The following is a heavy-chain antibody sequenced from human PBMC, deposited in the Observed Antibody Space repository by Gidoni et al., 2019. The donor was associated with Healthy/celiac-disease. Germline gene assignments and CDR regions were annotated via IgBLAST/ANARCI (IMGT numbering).Heavy chain of an antibody. CDR2: ISAYNGNT. D-gene: IGHD3-22*01. CDR3: ARTPNTMIVVVTAFDY. CDR1: CYTFTSYG. V-gene: IGHV1-18*04. J-gene: IGHJ4*02. Sequence: QVQLVQSGAEVKKPGASVKVSCKASCYTFTSYGISWVRQAPGQGLEWLGWISAYNGNTNYAQKLQGRVTMTTDTSTSTAYMELRSLRSDDTAVYYWARTPNTMIVVVTAFDYWGQGTLVTVSS.